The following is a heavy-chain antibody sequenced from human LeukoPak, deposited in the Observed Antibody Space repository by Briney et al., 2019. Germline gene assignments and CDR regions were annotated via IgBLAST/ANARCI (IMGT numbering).Heavy chain of an antibody. J-gene: IGHJ4*02. CDR2: ISYDGSNK. CDR1: GFTFSSYG. Sequence: GGSLRLSCAASGFTFSSYGMHWVRQAPGKGLEWVAVISYDGSNKYYADSVKGRLTISRDNSKNTLYLQMNSLRAEDTAVYYCATDIAVAGPFDYWGQGTLVTVSS. D-gene: IGHD6-19*01. CDR3: ATDIAVAGPFDY. V-gene: IGHV3-30*03.